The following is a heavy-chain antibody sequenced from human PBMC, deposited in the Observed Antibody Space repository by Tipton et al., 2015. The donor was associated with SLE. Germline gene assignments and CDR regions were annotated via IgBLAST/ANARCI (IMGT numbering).Heavy chain of an antibody. J-gene: IGHJ3*02. V-gene: IGHV3-23*03. CDR2: IYSSGTTT. Sequence: SLRLSCAATGFTFSSYAMTWVRQVPGKGLDWVSVIYSSGTTTYYADSVRGRFTISRDNSKNTLYLQMNSLRAEDTAVYFCARDPLWVMVYAAAFDIWGQGTMVTVSS. CDR3: ARDPLWVMVYAAAFDI. D-gene: IGHD2-8*01. CDR1: GFTFSSYA.